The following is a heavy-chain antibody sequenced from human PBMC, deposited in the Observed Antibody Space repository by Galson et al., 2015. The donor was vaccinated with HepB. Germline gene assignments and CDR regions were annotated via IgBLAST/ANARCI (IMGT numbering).Heavy chain of an antibody. CDR2: ITASSTTI. D-gene: IGHD3-3*01. Sequence: SLRLSCAASGFSFGSYTINWVRQVPGKGLEWISYITASSTTIEYADSVKGRFTISRDNAKNSLFLQMSSLRAEDTAVYYCARDYRGTFGVRNWFDPWGQGTLVTVSS. V-gene: IGHV3-48*04. CDR3: ARDYRGTFGVRNWFDP. CDR1: GFSFGSYT. J-gene: IGHJ5*02.